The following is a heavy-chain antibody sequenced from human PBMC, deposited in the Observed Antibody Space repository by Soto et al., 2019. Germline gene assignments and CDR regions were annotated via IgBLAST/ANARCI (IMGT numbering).Heavy chain of an antibody. D-gene: IGHD3-10*01. CDR1: GYSFTSYG. J-gene: IGHJ6*02. Sequence: GTSVKVSCAASGYSFTSYGIDWVRQAPGQRLEWMGWINAGNGNTKYSQKFQGRVTITRDTSASTAYMELSSLRSEDTAVYYCASSRITMVPYGMDVWGQGTTVTVSS. CDR3: ASSRITMVPYGMDV. CDR2: INAGNGNT. V-gene: IGHV1-3*01.